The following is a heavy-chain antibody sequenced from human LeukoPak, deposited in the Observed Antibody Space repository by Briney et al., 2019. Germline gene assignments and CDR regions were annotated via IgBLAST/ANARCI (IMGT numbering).Heavy chain of an antibody. Sequence: RASVKVSCKVSGHSLTKFTMEWVRQAPGKGLEWMGGFDPERGETIHAQKFQGRFTMTEDTSTDTAYMELNSLTSEDTAVYYCATGSIVYDFWGQGTLVTVSS. J-gene: IGHJ4*02. CDR1: GHSLTKFT. D-gene: IGHD1-26*01. CDR3: ATGSIVYDF. V-gene: IGHV1-24*01. CDR2: FDPERGET.